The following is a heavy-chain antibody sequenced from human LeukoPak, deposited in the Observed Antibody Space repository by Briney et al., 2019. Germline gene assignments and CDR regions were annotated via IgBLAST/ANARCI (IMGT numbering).Heavy chain of an antibody. CDR1: GLSLSSNM. V-gene: IGHV3-23*01. CDR3: AKDPIVFNSGDYYLGAFNI. D-gene: IGHD2-21*02. CDR2: ISGGGGKT. J-gene: IGHJ3*02. Sequence: AGGSLRLSCVASGLSLSSNMMSWVRQAPGKGLEWVSAISGGGGKTWYADSVKGRFTISRDNSKNTLYLQMNSLRAEDTALYYCAKDPIVFNSGDYYLGAFNIWGQGEMVTVSS.